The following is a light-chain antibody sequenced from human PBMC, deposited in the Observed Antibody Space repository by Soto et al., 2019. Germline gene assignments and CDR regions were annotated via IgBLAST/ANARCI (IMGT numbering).Light chain of an antibody. V-gene: IGKV3-20*01. CDR3: HQYASSPQT. CDR2: GPS. J-gene: IGKJ1*01. Sequence: EIVLTQSPGTLSLSPGERATLSCRASQSVAKNYLAWYQQEPGQAPRLLIYGPSSRATGIPDRFSGSGSGTDLTLTISRREPEDFAVYYCHQYASSPQTFGQGTKVEIK. CDR1: QSVAKNY.